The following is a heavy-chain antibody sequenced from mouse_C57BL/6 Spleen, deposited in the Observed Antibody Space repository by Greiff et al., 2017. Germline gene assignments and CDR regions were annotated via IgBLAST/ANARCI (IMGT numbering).Heavy chain of an antibody. CDR2: IYPGDGDT. CDR3: ARDAPWGEFAY. V-gene: IGHV1-82*01. Sequence: QVQLQQSGPELVKPGASVKISCKASGYAFSSSWMHWVKQRPGQGLEWIGRIYPGDGDTNYNGKFKGKATLTADKSSSTAYMQLSSLTAEDSAVYFCARDAPWGEFAYWGQGTLVTVSA. CDR1: GYAFSSSW. J-gene: IGHJ3*01.